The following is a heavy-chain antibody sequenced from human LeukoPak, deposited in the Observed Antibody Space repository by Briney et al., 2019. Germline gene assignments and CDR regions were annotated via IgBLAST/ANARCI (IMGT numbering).Heavy chain of an antibody. Sequence: AGTLRLSCAASGFTISSYWMSWVRQAPGKGLEWVANIKQDGSEKYYVDSVKGRLTITRDNAKNTLYLQMNSLRAEDTAVYYCARDLAAGTLYAFDIWGQGTMVTVSS. CDR2: IKQDGSEK. J-gene: IGHJ3*02. V-gene: IGHV3-7*01. D-gene: IGHD6-13*01. CDR1: GFTISSYW. CDR3: ARDLAAGTLYAFDI.